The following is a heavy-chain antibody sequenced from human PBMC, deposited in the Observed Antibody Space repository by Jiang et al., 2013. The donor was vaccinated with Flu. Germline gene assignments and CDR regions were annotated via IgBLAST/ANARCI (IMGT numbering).Heavy chain of an antibody. V-gene: IGHV7-4-1*02. CDR2: INTNTGNP. Sequence: QSGSELKKPGASVKVSCKTSGYNFTNYYMHWVRQAPGQGLEWMGSINTNTGNPMYAQDFTGRFVFSLETSVSTAYLQISSLKAEDTAVYYCARSQLGIRFLHREYYYYGMDVWGQGTTVTVSS. D-gene: IGHD6-13*01. J-gene: IGHJ6*02. CDR1: GYNFTNYY. CDR3: ARSQLGIRFLHREYYYYGMDV.